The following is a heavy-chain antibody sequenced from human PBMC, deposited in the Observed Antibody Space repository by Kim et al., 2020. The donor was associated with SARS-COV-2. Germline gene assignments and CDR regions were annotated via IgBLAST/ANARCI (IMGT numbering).Heavy chain of an antibody. V-gene: IGHV3-48*03. Sequence: GGSLRLSCAASGFTFSSYEMNWVRQAPGKGLEWVSYISSSGSTIYYADSVKGRFTISRDNAKNSLYLQMNSLRAEDTAVYYCARVGEPTADGWFDPWGQGTLVTVSS. CDR2: ISSSGSTI. D-gene: IGHD3-16*01. CDR3: ARVGEPTADGWFDP. CDR1: GFTFSSYE. J-gene: IGHJ5*02.